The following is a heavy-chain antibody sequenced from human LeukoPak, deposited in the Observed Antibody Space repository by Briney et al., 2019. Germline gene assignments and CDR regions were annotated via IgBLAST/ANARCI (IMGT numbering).Heavy chain of an antibody. V-gene: IGHV1-3*01. Sequence: GASVKVSCKASGYTFTSYAMHWVRQAPGQRLEWMGWINAGNGNTKYSQKVQGRVTINRDTSATTVYMELSSLRSEDTAVYYCARDRCHYSSGSYCYYFDYWGQGTLVTVSS. CDR3: ARDRCHYSSGSYCYYFDY. D-gene: IGHD3-10*01. CDR1: GYTFTSYA. CDR2: INAGNGNT. J-gene: IGHJ4*02.